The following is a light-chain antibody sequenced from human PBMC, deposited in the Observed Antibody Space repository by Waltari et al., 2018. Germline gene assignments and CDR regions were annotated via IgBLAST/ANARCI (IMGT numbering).Light chain of an antibody. V-gene: IGLV2-14*01. CDR2: GVD. Sequence: QSALTRSASVSGSPGQTITIPCTGTIRDVGGYNFVSWYQQLTGKPPKLLIYGVDQRPSGVSLRFSGSKSANTATLSISGLQPEDEGDYFCSSYTARSTLVFGGGTKLTVL. CDR1: IRDVGGYNF. J-gene: IGLJ3*02. CDR3: SSYTARSTLV.